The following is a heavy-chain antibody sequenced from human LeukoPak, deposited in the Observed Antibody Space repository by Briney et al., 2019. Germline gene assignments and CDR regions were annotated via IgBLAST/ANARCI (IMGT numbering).Heavy chain of an antibody. V-gene: IGHV4-59*01. D-gene: IGHD3-10*01. Sequence: SETLSLTCTVSGGSISSYYWSWIRQPPGKGLEWIGYIYYSGSTNYNPSLKSRVTISVDTSKDQFSLKLSSVTAADTAVYYCARDRSITMVRGVIGYWGQGTLVTVSS. CDR1: GGSISSYY. CDR2: IYYSGST. CDR3: ARDRSITMVRGVIGY. J-gene: IGHJ4*02.